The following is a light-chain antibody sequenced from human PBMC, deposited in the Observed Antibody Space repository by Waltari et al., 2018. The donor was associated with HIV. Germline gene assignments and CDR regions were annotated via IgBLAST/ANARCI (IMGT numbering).Light chain of an antibody. CDR1: SSDVGGSYF. CDR3: CSYAGIYTGV. Sequence: QSALTQPRSVSGSPGQSVTISCTGTSSDVGGSYFVSWYQQLPGKAPRLMIYDVSKRSPGVPDRFSGSKSGHAASLTISGLQADDEADYYCCSYAGIYTGVFGGGTKSTVL. V-gene: IGLV2-11*01. CDR2: DVS. J-gene: IGLJ3*02.